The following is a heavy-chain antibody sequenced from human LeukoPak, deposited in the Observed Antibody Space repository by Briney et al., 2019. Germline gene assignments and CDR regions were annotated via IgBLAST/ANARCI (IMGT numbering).Heavy chain of an antibody. D-gene: IGHD5-12*01. CDR2: IRSKAYGGTT. V-gene: IGHV3-49*04. CDR3: TREGGYGPYFDY. Sequence: GGSLRLSCAASGFTVSSNFMNWVRQAPGKGLEWVGFIRSKAYGGTTEYAASVKGRFTISRDDSKSIAYLQMNSLKTEDTAVYYCTREGGYGPYFDYWGQGTLVTVSS. J-gene: IGHJ4*02. CDR1: GFTVSSNF.